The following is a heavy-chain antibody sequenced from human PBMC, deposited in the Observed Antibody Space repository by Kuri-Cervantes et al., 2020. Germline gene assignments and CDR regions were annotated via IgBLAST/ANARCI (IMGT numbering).Heavy chain of an antibody. CDR1: GFTFSSYS. V-gene: IGHV3-21*01. CDR3: ARESDVVPAAILNYYYYYGMDV. Sequence: GESLKISCAASGFTFSSYSMNWVRQAPGKGLEWVSSISSSSSYIYYADSVKGRFTISRDNAKNSLYLQMNGLRAEDTAVYYCARESDVVPAAILNYYYYYGMDVWGQGTTVTVSS. CDR2: ISSSSSYI. D-gene: IGHD2-2*01. J-gene: IGHJ6*02.